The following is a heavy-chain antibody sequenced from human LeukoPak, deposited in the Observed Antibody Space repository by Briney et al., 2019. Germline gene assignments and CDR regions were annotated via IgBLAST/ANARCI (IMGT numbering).Heavy chain of an antibody. CDR3: AKVTTYYYDNSGSPFDY. CDR1: GFTFSSYA. J-gene: IGHJ4*02. V-gene: IGHV3-23*01. Sequence: PGGSLRLSCAASGFTFSSYAMSWVRQAPGKGLEWVSAISGSGGSTYYADSVKGRFTISRDNSKNTLYLQMNSLRAEDTAVYYCAKVTTYYYDNSGSPFDYWGQGTLVTVSS. D-gene: IGHD3-22*01. CDR2: ISGSGGST.